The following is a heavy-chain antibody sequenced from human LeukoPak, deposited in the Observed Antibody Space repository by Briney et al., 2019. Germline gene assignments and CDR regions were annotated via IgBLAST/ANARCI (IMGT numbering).Heavy chain of an antibody. Sequence: SETLSLTCAVYGGSFSGYYWSWIRQPPGKGLEWIGEINHSGTTNYNSSLKSRVTVSVDTSKNQFSLKLSSVTAADKAVYYCARRYSGSYGLYSHHSMDVWGKGTTVTISS. V-gene: IGHV4-34*01. CDR1: GGSFSGYY. CDR3: ARRYSGSYGLYSHHSMDV. J-gene: IGHJ6*03. CDR2: INHSGTT. D-gene: IGHD1-26*01.